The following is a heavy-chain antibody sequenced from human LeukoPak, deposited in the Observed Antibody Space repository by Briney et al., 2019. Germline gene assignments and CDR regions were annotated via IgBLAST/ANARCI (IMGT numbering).Heavy chain of an antibody. CDR2: ISGSGGST. J-gene: IGHJ5*02. CDR3: AKDRYYDFWSGYSVWFDP. V-gene: IGHV3-23*01. Sequence: GGSLRLSWAASGFTFSSYAMSWVRQAPGKGLEWVSAISGSGGSTYYADSVKGRFTISRDNSKNTLYLQMNSLRAEDTAVYYCAKDRYYDFWSGYSVWFDPWGQGTLVSVS. CDR1: GFTFSSYA. D-gene: IGHD3-3*01.